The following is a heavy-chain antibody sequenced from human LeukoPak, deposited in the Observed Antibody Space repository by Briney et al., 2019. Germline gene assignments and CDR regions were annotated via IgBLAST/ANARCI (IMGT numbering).Heavy chain of an antibody. CDR2: IYYSGST. D-gene: IGHD3-22*01. V-gene: IGHV4-59*08. CDR3: ARGQFHHDSTGYGD. Sequence: SETLSLTCTVSGGSISNYYWSWIRQPPGKGLEWIGYIYYSGSTSYNPSLMSRVTISVDTSKNQFSLKLSSVTAADTAVYYCARGQFHHDSTGYGDWGHGTLVTVSS. CDR1: GGSISNYY. J-gene: IGHJ4*01.